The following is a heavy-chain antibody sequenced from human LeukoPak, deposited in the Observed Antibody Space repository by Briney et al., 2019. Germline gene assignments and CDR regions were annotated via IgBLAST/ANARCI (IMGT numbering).Heavy chain of an antibody. J-gene: IGHJ4*02. Sequence: PSETLSLTCTVSGGSITSYYWSWIRQPPGKGLEWIGNIYYSGSTNYNPSLKSRVTISIDTSKNQFSLKLSSVTAADTAVYYCASTANYYGSGSYYKNWGRGTLVTVSS. CDR1: GGSITSYY. CDR3: ASTANYYGSGSYYKN. V-gene: IGHV4-59*01. D-gene: IGHD3-10*01. CDR2: IYYSGST.